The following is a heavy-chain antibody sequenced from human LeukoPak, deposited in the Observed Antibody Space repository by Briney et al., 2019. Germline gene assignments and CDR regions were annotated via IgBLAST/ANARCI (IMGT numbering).Heavy chain of an antibody. V-gene: IGHV4-34*01. J-gene: IGHJ1*01. CDR2: INHSGST. Sequence: GSLRLSCAASGFTFSNYGMHWVRQPPGKGLEWIGEINHSGSTNYNPSLKSRVTISVDTSKNQFSLKLSSVTAADTAVYYCARSRHSSGYYRHWGQGTLVTVS. CDR3: ARSRHSSGYYRH. CDR1: GFTFSNYG. D-gene: IGHD3-22*01.